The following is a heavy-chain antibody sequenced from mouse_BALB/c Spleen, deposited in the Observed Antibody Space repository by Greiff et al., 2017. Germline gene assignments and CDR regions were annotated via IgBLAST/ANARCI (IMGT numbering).Heavy chain of an antibody. D-gene: IGHD1-1*01. CDR3: VRGTTEWYFDV. J-gene: IGHJ1*01. Sequence: EVMLVESGGGLVQPKGSLKLSCAASGFTFNTYAMNWVRQAPGKGVEWVARIRSKSNNYATYYADSVKDRITISRDDSQSMLYLQMNNLKTEDTAMYYCVRGTTEWYFDVWGAGTTVTVSS. V-gene: IGHV10-1*02. CDR2: IRSKSNNYAT. CDR1: GFTFNTYA.